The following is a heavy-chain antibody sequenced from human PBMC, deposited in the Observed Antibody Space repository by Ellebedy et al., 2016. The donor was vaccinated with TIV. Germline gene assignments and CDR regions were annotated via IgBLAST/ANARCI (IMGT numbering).Heavy chain of an antibody. CDR1: GGSISSYY. V-gene: IGHV4-34*01. D-gene: IGHD7-27*01. CDR2: INHSGST. J-gene: IGHJ4*02. Sequence: SETLSLTXTVSGGSISSYYWSWIRQPPGKGLEWIGEINHSGSTNYNPSLKSRVTISVDTSKNQFSLKLSSVTAADTAVYYCARGWGRIDYWGQGTLVTVSS. CDR3: ARGWGRIDY.